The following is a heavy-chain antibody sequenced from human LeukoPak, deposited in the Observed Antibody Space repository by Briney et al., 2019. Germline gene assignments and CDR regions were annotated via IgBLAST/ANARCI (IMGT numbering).Heavy chain of an antibody. D-gene: IGHD3-3*01. CDR1: GYTFTSYD. CDR2: ISPNSGDT. V-gene: IGHV1-8*01. J-gene: IGHJ4*02. Sequence: GASVKVSCKASGYTFTSYDFNWVRQATGQRPEWMGWISPNSGDTGYAQKFQDRVTMTRNTSISTAYMELSSLRSDDTAVYYCARGTTPYYDFWSCYYTGFDYWGQGTLGTVSS. CDR3: ARGTTPYYDFWSCYYTGFDY.